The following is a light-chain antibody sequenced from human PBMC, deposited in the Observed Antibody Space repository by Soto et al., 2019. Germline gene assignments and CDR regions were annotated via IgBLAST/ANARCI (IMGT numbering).Light chain of an antibody. CDR2: EVS. J-gene: IGLJ1*01. Sequence: QSALTQPRSVSGSPGQSVTISCTGTSSDVGGYNYVSWFQQHPGKAPKLIIFEVSDRPSGVSTRFSGSKSGDTASLTISGLQADDEADYYCSSYTSGRDVYVFGGGTKVTVL. CDR3: SSYTSGRDVYV. V-gene: IGLV2-14*01. CDR1: SSDVGGYNY.